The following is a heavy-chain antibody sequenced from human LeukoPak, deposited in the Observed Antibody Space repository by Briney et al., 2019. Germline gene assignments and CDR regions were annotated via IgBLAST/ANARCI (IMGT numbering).Heavy chain of an antibody. D-gene: IGHD2-15*01. J-gene: IGHJ4*02. CDR2: IYSGGST. CDR1: GFTFSSYW. V-gene: IGHV3-66*01. CDR3: ARDRGYCSGGSCYASMAFDY. Sequence: GGSLRLSCAASGFTFSSYWMSWVRQAPGKGLEWVSVIYSGGSTYYADSVKGRFTISRDNSKNTLYLQMNSLRAEDTAVYYCARDRGYCSGGSCYASMAFDYWGQGTLVTVSS.